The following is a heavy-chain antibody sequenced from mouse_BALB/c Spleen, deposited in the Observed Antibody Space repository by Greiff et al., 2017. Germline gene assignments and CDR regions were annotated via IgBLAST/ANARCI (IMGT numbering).Heavy chain of an antibody. CDR3: AREGDYYGTPFDY. CDR1: GFTFSDYY. CDR2: ISDGGSYT. V-gene: IGHV5-4*02. Sequence: EVMLVESGGGLVKPGGSLKLSCAASGFTFSDYYMYWVRQTPEKRLEWVATISDGGSYTYYPDSVKGRFTISRDNAKNNLYLQMSSLKSEDTAMYYCAREGDYYGTPFDYWGQGTTLTVSS. J-gene: IGHJ2*01. D-gene: IGHD1-1*01.